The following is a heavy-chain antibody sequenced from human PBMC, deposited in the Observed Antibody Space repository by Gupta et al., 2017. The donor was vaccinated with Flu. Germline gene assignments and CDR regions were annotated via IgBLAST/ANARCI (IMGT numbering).Heavy chain of an antibody. CDR2: IGASGAST. CDR3: AKDLRYCNGDSCYSDYYFDF. Sequence: EVQLLESGGGLEQPGGSLRLSCAASGFTFPTSAMRWVRQAPGTGLEWVSTIGASGASTYYADSVKGRFTISRDNSKNMVYLQMNSLRAEDTAVYYCAKDLRYCNGDSCYSDYYFDFWGRGTLVTVSS. CDR1: GFTFPTSA. J-gene: IGHJ4*02. D-gene: IGHD2-15*01. V-gene: IGHV3-23*01.